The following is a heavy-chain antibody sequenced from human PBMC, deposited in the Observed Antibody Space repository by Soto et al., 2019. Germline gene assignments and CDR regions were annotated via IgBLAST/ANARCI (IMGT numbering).Heavy chain of an antibody. CDR2: IHYSGST. D-gene: IGHD3-10*01. V-gene: IGHV4-59*08. CDR1: GGSVSGYY. J-gene: IGHJ4*02. Sequence: PSETLSLTCTVSGGSVSGYYWGWIRQPPGRGLEYIGHIHYSGSTNYNPSLKSRVTMSVDASRNQFSLKLNSVTAADTAVYFCARHYNSGSYPLDYWGQGTLVTVS. CDR3: ARHYNSGSYPLDY.